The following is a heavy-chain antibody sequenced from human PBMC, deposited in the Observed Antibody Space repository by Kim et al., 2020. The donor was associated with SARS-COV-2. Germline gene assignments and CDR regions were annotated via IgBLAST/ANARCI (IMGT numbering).Heavy chain of an antibody. V-gene: IGHV3-11*01. CDR2: ISSSGSTI. CDR3: ARDSSYGSGSYYNGYYYYYGMDV. J-gene: IGHJ6*02. Sequence: GGSLRLSCAASGFTFSDYYMSWIRQAPGKGLEWVSYISSSGSTIYYADSVKGRFTISRDNAKNSLYLRMNSLRAEDTAVYYCARDSSYGSGSYYNGYYYYYGMDVWGQGTTVTVSS. CDR1: GFTFSDYY. D-gene: IGHD3-10*01.